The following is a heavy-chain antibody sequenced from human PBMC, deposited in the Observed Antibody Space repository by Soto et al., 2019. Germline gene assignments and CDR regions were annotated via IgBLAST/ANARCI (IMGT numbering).Heavy chain of an antibody. CDR2: IIPIFGTA. J-gene: IGHJ6*02. CDR1: GGTFSSYA. V-gene: IGHV1-69*01. Sequence: QVQLVQSGAEVKKPGSSVKVSCKASGGTFSSYAISWVRQAPGQGLEWMGGIIPIFGTANYAQKFQGRVTITADEPTSNAYMELSTLRPEDTSVYYCARETIPTPYYYYGMDVWGQGTTVTVSS. D-gene: IGHD3-9*01. CDR3: ARETIPTPYYYYGMDV.